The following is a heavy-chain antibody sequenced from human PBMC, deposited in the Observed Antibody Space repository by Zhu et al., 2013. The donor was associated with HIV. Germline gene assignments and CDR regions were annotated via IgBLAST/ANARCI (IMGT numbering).Heavy chain of an antibody. CDR1: GYTFSNYG. Sequence: QVQLLQSAAEVKKPGASVKVSCKASGYTFSNYGISWARQAPGQGLEWMGIINPSGGSTSYAQKFQGRVTMTRDTSTSTVYMELSSLRSEDTAVYYCAGRTRYSSSLGAFDIWGQGTMVTVSS. CDR2: INPSGGST. CDR3: AGRTRYSSSLGAFDI. V-gene: IGHV1-46*01. J-gene: IGHJ3*02. D-gene: IGHD6-13*01.